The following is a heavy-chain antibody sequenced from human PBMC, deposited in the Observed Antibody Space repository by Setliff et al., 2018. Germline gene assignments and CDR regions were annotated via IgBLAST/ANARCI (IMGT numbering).Heavy chain of an antibody. Sequence: SETLSLTCTVSGDSISSRRNYWGWFRQPAGKELEWIGQIYTSWSTNYNPSLKSRVTISLDTSKNQFSLSLTSVTAEDTAVYYCASDIHNDYDYFDYWGQGIQVTVSS. CDR1: GDSISSRRNY. D-gene: IGHD4-17*01. CDR2: IYTSWST. V-gene: IGHV4-61*09. J-gene: IGHJ4*02. CDR3: ASDIHNDYDYFDY.